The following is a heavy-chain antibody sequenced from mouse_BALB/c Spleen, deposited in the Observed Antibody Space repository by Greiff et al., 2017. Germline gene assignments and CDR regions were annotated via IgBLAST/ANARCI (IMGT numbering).Heavy chain of an antibody. CDR3: ARSHRYDGFYAMDY. Sequence: VQLQQSGAELVGPGTSVKVSCKASGYAFTNYLIEWVKQRPGQGLEWIGVINPGSGGTNYNEKFKGKATLTADKSSSTAYMQLSSLTSDDSAVYFCARSHRYDGFYAMDYWGQGTSVTVSS. CDR2: INPGSGGT. CDR1: GYAFTNYL. J-gene: IGHJ4*01. D-gene: IGHD2-14*01. V-gene: IGHV1-54*01.